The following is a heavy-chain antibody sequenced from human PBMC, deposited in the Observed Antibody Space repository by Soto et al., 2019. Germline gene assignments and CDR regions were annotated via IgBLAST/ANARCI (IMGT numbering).Heavy chain of an antibody. Sequence: LSLPCTVSGGSISSGGYYWSWIRQHPGKGLEWIGYIYYSGSTYYNPSLKSRVTISVDTSKNQFSLKLSSVTAADTAVYYCASGGGILTGYRVGYYYYGMDVWGQGTTVTVSS. D-gene: IGHD3-9*01. CDR2: IYYSGST. V-gene: IGHV4-31*03. CDR1: GGSISSGGYY. J-gene: IGHJ6*02. CDR3: ASGGGILTGYRVGYYYYGMDV.